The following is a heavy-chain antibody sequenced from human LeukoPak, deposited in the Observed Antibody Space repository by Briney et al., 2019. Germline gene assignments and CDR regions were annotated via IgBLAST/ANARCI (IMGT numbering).Heavy chain of an antibody. D-gene: IGHD3-10*01. CDR1: RFTFSNYW. J-gene: IGHJ3*02. V-gene: IGHV3-74*01. CDR2: IDTDGSTT. Sequence: GGSLRLSCAASRFTFSNYWMHWVRHAPGKGLVWVSRIDTDGSTTRYADSVKGRFTISRDNAENTLYLQMDSLRAEDTALYYCARTRGNAFDIWGQGTMVTVSS. CDR3: ARTRGNAFDI.